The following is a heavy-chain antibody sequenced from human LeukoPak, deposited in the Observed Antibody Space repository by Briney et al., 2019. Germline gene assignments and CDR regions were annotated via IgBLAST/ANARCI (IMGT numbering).Heavy chain of an antibody. J-gene: IGHJ4*02. D-gene: IGHD5-24*01. Sequence: PSETLSLTCTVSGGSISSYYWSWIRQPPGKGLEWIGYIYYSGSTNYNPSLKSRVTISEDTSKNQFSLKLSSVTAADTAVYYCARDGYNFHYFDYWGQGTLVTVSS. CDR1: GGSISSYY. V-gene: IGHV4-59*01. CDR2: IYYSGST. CDR3: ARDGYNFHYFDY.